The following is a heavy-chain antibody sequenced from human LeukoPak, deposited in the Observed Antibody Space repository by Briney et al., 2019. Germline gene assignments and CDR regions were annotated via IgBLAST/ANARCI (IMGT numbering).Heavy chain of an antibody. CDR1: GGSISSYY. V-gene: IGHV4-4*07. Sequence: PSETLSLTCTVSGGSISSYYWSWIRQPAGKGLEWIGRIYTSGSTNYNPSLKSRVTMSVDTSKNQFSLKLSSVTAADTAVYYCARDLRLLGYCSSTSCYKNYYGMDVWGQETTVTVSS. CDR3: ARDLRLLGYCSSTSCYKNYYGMDV. CDR2: IYTSGST. J-gene: IGHJ6*02. D-gene: IGHD2-2*01.